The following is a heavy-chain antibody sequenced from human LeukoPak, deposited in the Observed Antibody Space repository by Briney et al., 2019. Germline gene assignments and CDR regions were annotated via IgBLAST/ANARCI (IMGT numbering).Heavy chain of an antibody. Sequence: PGGSLRLSCAASGFTFSSYGMHWVRQAPGKGLEWVAVISYDGSNKYYADSVKGRFTISRDNSKNTLYLQMNSLRAEDTAVYYCAKLTGGSYPFDYWGQGTLVTVSS. CDR1: GFTFSSYG. V-gene: IGHV3-30*18. CDR3: AKLTGGSYPFDY. J-gene: IGHJ4*02. CDR2: ISYDGSNK. D-gene: IGHD1-26*01.